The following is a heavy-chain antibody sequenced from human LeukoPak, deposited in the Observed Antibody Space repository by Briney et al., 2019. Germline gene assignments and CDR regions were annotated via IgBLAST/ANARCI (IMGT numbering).Heavy chain of an antibody. CDR2: MNPNSGNT. CDR1: GYTFTSYD. J-gene: IGHJ4*02. Sequence: ASVKVSCKASGYTFTSYDINWVRQATGQGLEWMGWMNPNSGNTGYAQKFQGRVTMTRNTSISTAYMELSRLRSDDTAVYYCARGSSGSYLGGYWGQGTLVTVSS. V-gene: IGHV1-8*01. CDR3: ARGSSGSYLGGY. D-gene: IGHD1-26*01.